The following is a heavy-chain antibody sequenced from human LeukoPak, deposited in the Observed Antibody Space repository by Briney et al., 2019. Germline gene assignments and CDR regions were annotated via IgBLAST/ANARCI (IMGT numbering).Heavy chain of an antibody. CDR1: GFTFSSYG. J-gene: IGHJ5*02. CDR2: ISYDGSNK. CDR3: ASLYSSSENWIDP. D-gene: IGHD6-13*01. Sequence: GRSLRLSCAASGFTFSSYGMHWVRQAPGKGPEWVAVISYDGSNKYYADSVKGRFTISRDNSKNTLYLQMNSLRAEDTAVYYCASLYSSSENWIDPWGQGTLVTVSS. V-gene: IGHV3-30*03.